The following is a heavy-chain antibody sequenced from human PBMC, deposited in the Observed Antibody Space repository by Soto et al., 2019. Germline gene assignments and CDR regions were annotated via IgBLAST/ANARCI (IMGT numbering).Heavy chain of an antibody. J-gene: IGHJ4*01. Sequence: EVQLVESGGGLVKPGGSLRLSCAASGFSFSSAWINWVRQTPEKGLEWVGRIKSKTDGGTTDFAARVKDRFAISRDDSIDMMYMQMNSLKTDDSGVYYCTTDSLFTQMLVRWDFWGLGTLGTVSS. CDR1: GFSFSSAW. CDR2: IKSKTDGGTT. CDR3: TTDSLFTQMLVRWDF. D-gene: IGHD3-10*02. V-gene: IGHV3-15*07.